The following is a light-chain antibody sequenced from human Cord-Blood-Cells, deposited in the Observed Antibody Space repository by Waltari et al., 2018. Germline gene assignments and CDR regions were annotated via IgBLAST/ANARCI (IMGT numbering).Light chain of an antibody. Sequence: QSALTQPASVSGSPGQSITISCTGTSSDVGSYNLVSWYQQHPGKAPKLMIYEGSKRPSGVFNRFSGSKSGNTASLTISGLQAEDEADYYCCSYAGSSTSVVFGGGTKLTVL. V-gene: IGLV2-23*01. CDR2: EGS. J-gene: IGLJ2*01. CDR1: SSDVGSYNL. CDR3: CSYAGSSTSVV.